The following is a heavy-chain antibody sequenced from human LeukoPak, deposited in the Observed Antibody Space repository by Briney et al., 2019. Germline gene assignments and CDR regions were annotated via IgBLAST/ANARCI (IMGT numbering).Heavy chain of an antibody. J-gene: IGHJ4*02. V-gene: IGHV3-48*04. D-gene: IGHD4-17*01. CDR1: GFTFSTYS. CDR3: ARDKQGDYVLDY. CDR2: ISYSGSTI. Sequence: GGSLRLSCAASGFTFSTYSMNWVRQAPGKGLEWVSSISYSGSTIYYADSVKGRFTISRDNAKNSLYLQMNSLRAEDTAVYYCARDKQGDYVLDYWGQGTLVTVSS.